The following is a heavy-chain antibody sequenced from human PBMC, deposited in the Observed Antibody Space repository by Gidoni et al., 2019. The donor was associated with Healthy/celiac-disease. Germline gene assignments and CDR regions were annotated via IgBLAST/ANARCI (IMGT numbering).Heavy chain of an antibody. V-gene: IGHV3-48*01. D-gene: IGHD3-3*01. J-gene: IGHJ5*02. CDR2: ISSSSSTI. Sequence: EVQLVEPGGGLVQPGGSLRLSCAAAGFTFSSYSMNWVRQAPGKGLEWVSYISSSSSTIYYADSVKGRFTISRDNAKNSLYLQMNSLRAEDTAVYYCARGTYDFWSGYYDSSNWFDPWGQGTLVTVSS. CDR3: ARGTYDFWSGYYDSSNWFDP. CDR1: GFTFSSYS.